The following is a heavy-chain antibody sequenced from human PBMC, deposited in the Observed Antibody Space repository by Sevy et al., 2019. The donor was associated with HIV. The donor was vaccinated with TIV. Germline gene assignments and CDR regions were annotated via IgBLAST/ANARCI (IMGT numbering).Heavy chain of an antibody. CDR3: ARIGNCGGDCYSFDY. CDR1: GGSISYYH. V-gene: IGHV4-59*13. J-gene: IGHJ4*02. Sequence: SETLSLTCIVSGGSISYYHWTWIRHSPGKGLEWIGYVYYEGSTECNPPFKSRVTMSVDTSKNQFSLKMRSVTAADTAVYYCARIGNCGGDCYSFDYWGQGTLVTVSS. CDR2: VYYEGST. D-gene: IGHD2-21*02.